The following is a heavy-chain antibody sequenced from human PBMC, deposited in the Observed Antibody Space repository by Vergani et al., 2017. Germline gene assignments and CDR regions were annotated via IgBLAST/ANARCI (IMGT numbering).Heavy chain of an antibody. CDR1: GFTFSACP. CDR2: ISARYPST. D-gene: IGHD3-16*01. J-gene: IGHJ4*02. Sequence: EVQLLQSGGGVIQPGGSVRLSCAASGFTFSACPMTWVRQAPGKGLEWVSAISARYPSTYYADSVKGRFTISRDNSKNMLYLQMNSLRAEDTAVYYCGRRSYDSTHDVQGGYDCGGQGTLVSVSS. V-gene: IGHV3-23*01. CDR3: GRRSYDSTHDVQGGYDC.